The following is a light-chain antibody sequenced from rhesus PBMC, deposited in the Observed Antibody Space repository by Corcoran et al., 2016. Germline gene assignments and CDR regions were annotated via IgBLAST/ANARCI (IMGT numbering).Light chain of an antibody. CDR1: QSVGSN. CDR2: DAS. CDR3: QQYNNSLT. J-gene: IGKJ4*01. V-gene: IGKV3-42*02. Sequence: ETVVTQSPATLSLSPGERATLSCRASQSVGSNLAWYQQKPGPAPKLLIFDASSRAPGIPDRFSGSGAGTEFTLTISSLEPEDVGVYYCQQYNNSLTFGGGTKVEIK.